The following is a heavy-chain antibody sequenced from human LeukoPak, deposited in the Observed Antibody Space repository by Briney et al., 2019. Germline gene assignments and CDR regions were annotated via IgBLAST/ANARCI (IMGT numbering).Heavy chain of an antibody. CDR1: GGSFSGYY. V-gene: IGHV4-34*01. J-gene: IGHJ5*02. Sequence: PSETLSLTCAVYGGSFSGYYWSWIRQPPGKGLEWIGEINHSGSTNYNPSLKSRVTISVDTSKNQFSLKLSSVTAADTAVYYCARGCIFGVVYVFDLWGQGTLVTVSS. D-gene: IGHD3-3*01. CDR3: ARGCIFGVVYVFDL. CDR2: INHSGST.